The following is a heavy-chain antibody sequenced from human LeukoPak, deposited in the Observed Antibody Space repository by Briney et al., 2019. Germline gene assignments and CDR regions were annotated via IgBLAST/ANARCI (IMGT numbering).Heavy chain of an antibody. CDR2: ISWNSGSI. CDR3: AKEYYGSGNDAFDI. J-gene: IGHJ3*02. D-gene: IGHD3-10*01. Sequence: PGRSLRLSCAASGFTFDDYAMHWFRQAPGKGLEWVSGISWNSGSIGYADSVKGRFTISRDNAKNSLYLQMNSLRAEDMALYYCAKEYYGSGNDAFDIWGQGTMVTVSS. V-gene: IGHV3-9*03. CDR1: GFTFDDYA.